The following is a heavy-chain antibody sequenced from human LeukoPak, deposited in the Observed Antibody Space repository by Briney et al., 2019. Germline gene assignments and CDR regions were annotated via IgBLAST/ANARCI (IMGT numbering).Heavy chain of an antibody. D-gene: IGHD3-22*01. V-gene: IGHV3-9*01. CDR3: AKEVDPYYYDSSGYYFDY. Sequence: GRSLRLSCAASGFTFDDYAMHWVRQAPGKGLEWVSGISWNSGSIGYADSVKGRFTISRDNAKNSLYLQMNSLRAEDTALYYCAKEVDPYYYDSSGYYFDYWGQGTLITVSS. CDR1: GFTFDDYA. CDR2: ISWNSGSI. J-gene: IGHJ4*02.